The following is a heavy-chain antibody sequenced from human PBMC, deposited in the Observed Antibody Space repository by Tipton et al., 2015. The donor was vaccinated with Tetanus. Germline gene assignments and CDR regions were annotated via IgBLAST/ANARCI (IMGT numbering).Heavy chain of an antibody. CDR3: ARGRGSSWFYV. CDR1: GFTFSSYS. Sequence: SLRLSCVVSGFTFSSYSMNWVRQAPGKGLEWLSFISSDSRTLFYAESVKGRFTISRDNAQNSLYLQINGLRAEDTALYYCARGRGSSWFYVWGQGTMVIVSS. CDR2: ISSDSRTL. J-gene: IGHJ3*01. D-gene: IGHD6-13*01. V-gene: IGHV3-48*01.